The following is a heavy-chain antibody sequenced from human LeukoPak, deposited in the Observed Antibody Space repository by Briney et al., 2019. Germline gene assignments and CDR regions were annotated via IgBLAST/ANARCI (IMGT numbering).Heavy chain of an antibody. D-gene: IGHD2-21*02. J-gene: IGHJ3*01. CDR1: GYTFSTFG. Sequence: ASVKVSDKASGYTFSTFGIIWVRQAPGQGLEWMGWISAYNGNTNYAQKLQGRVTMTTDTSTSTAYMELGSLRSDDTAVYYCARSRVVVTVDASDFWGEGTLVTVSS. CDR2: ISAYNGNT. CDR3: ARSRVVVTVDASDF. V-gene: IGHV1-18*01.